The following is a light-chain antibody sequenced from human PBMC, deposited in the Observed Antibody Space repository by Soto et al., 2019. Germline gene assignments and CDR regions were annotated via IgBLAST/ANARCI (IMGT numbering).Light chain of an antibody. CDR3: KQYNNWPPDYT. CDR1: QSINSN. Sequence: ETVMTQSPATLSVSPGERVTLSCRASQSINSNLAWYQQRPGQAPRVLIYDASTRATAVPARFSGSGSGTEFTLTISSLQSEDFAVYYCKQYNNWPPDYTFGQGTKLEIK. V-gene: IGKV3-15*01. CDR2: DAS. J-gene: IGKJ2*01.